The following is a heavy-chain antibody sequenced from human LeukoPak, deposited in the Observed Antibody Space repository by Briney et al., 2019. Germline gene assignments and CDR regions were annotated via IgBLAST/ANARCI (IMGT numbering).Heavy chain of an antibody. CDR1: GFTFSSHA. D-gene: IGHD6-6*01. Sequence: GGSLTLSCAASGFTFSSHAVSWVRQAPGKGREWVLAISVSGGSTYYADSVTGRFTISRDNSKNTLYLQMNSLRAEDTAVYYCALSSSSSPKSAHHDYWGEGTLVTVSS. J-gene: IGHJ4*02. CDR2: ISVSGGST. V-gene: IGHV3-23*01. CDR3: ALSSSSSPKSAHHDY.